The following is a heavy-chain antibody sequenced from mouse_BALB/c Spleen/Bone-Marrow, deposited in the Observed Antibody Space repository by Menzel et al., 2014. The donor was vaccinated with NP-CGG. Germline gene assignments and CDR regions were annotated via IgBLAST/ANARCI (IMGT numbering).Heavy chain of an antibody. CDR3: ARLRFYASFAY. CDR1: GFDFSRYW. J-gene: IGHJ3*01. CDR2: INPDSNTI. D-gene: IGHD1-1*01. Sequence: VQLKQSGGGLVQPGGSLKLSCAASGFDFSRYWASWVRQAPGKGLEWIGEINPDSNTINYTPSLKDKFIISRDNAKNTLYLQMSKVRSEDTAVYYCARLRFYASFAYWGQGTLLTVSA. V-gene: IGHV4-1*02.